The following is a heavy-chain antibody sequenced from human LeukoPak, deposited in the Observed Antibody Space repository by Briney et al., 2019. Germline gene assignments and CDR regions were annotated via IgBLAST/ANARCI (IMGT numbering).Heavy chain of an antibody. J-gene: IGHJ6*04. V-gene: IGHV4-59*01. CDR1: GGSFSGYY. CDR2: IYYSGST. D-gene: IGHD3-10*01. Sequence: SETLSLTCAVYGGSFSGYYWSWIRQPPGKGLEWIGYIYYSGSTNYNPSLKSRVTISVDTSKNQFSLKLSSVTAADTAVYYCARGSNVWGKGTTVTISS. CDR3: ARGSNV.